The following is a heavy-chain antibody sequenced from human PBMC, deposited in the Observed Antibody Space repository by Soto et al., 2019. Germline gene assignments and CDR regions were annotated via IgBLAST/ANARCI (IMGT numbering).Heavy chain of an antibody. Sequence: QVHLVQSGAEVKKPGASVKVSCTASGYTFTNFGISWVRQAPGQGLEWRGWISAYNGNTNYAQQXQXXXTXXTDTSTSTAYMELRXLRSXXXXXXXXXXXXXXXXYXXXGTXVTVSS. CDR2: ISAYNGNT. CDR3: XXXXXXXXY. J-gene: IGHJ4*02. CDR1: GYTFTNFG. V-gene: IGHV1-18*01.